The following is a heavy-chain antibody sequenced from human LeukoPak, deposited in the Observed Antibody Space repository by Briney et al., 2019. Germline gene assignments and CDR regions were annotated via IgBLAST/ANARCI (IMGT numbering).Heavy chain of an antibody. D-gene: IGHD3-22*01. V-gene: IGHV3-21*01. Sequence: PGGSLRLSCAASGFTFSSYSMNWVRQAPGTGLEWVSSISSSSYIYYSDSVKGRFTISRDNAKNSLYLQMNSLRAEDTAVYYCARGDSSGYYLTYFDYWGQGTLVTVSS. J-gene: IGHJ4*02. CDR1: GFTFSSYS. CDR2: ISSSSYI. CDR3: ARGDSSGYYLTYFDY.